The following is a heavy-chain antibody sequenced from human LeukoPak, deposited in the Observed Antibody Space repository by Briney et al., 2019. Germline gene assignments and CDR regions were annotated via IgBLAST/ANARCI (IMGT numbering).Heavy chain of an antibody. CDR3: TSSLYDSSGYYYLF. J-gene: IGHJ4*02. D-gene: IGHD3-22*01. CDR1: GFTFSGSA. CDR2: IRSKANSYAT. V-gene: IGHV3-73*01. Sequence: GGSLRLSCAASGFTFSGSAMHWVRRASGKGLEWVGRIRSKANSYATAYAASVKGRFTISRDDSKNTAYLQMNSLKTEDTAVYYCTSSLYDSSGYYYLFWGQGTLVTVSS.